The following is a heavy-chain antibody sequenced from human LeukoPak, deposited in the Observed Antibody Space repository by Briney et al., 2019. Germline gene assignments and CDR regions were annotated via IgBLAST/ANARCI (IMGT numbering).Heavy chain of an antibody. CDR1: GGSFSGYY. Sequence: SETLSLTCAVYGGSFSGYYWSWIRQPPGKGLEWIGEINHSGSTNYNPSLKSRVTISVDTSKNQFSLKLSSVTAADTAVYYCARIAGWYYYDSSDYRYYYYMDVWGKGTTVTVSS. J-gene: IGHJ6*03. CDR2: INHSGST. CDR3: ARIAGWYYYDSSDYRYYYYMDV. D-gene: IGHD3-22*01. V-gene: IGHV4-34*01.